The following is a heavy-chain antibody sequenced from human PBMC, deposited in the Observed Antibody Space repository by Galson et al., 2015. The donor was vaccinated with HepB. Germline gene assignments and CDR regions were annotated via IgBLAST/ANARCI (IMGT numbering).Heavy chain of an antibody. CDR3: ARDRIVVVPAAMRGWFDP. CDR1: GYTFTRYG. D-gene: IGHD2-2*01. CDR2: ISAYNGDT. J-gene: IGHJ5*02. V-gene: IGHV1-18*04. Sequence: SVKVSCKASGYTFTRYGISWVRQAPGQGPEWMGWISAYNGDTKYAQKIQGRVAMTTDTSTSTAYMELRSLRSDDTAVYYCARDRIVVVPAAMRGWFDPWGQGTLVTVSS.